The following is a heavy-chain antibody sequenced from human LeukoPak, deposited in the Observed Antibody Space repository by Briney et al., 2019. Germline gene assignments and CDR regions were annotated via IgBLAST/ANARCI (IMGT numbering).Heavy chain of an antibody. D-gene: IGHD7-27*01. V-gene: IGHV1-8*02. J-gene: IGHJ4*02. Sequence: ASVKVSCKASGYTFTSYYMHWVRQAPGQGLEWMGWISPNSGDTGYAQKFQDRVTMTRDTSTSTAYMELSSLRSEDTAVYYCARGPPNWGYDYWGPGTLVTVSS. CDR3: ARGPPNWGYDY. CDR2: ISPNSGDT. CDR1: GYTFTSYY.